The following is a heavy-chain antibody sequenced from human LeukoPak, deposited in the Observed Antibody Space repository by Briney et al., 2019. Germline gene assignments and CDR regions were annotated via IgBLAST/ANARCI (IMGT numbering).Heavy chain of an antibody. CDR1: GFTFSSYS. CDR3: ASQSSYFDY. J-gene: IGHJ4*02. Sequence: GGSLRLSCAASGFTFSSYSMNWVRQAPGKGLEWVSSISSSSSYTYYADSVKGRFTISRDNAKNSLYLQMNSLRAEDTAVYYCASQSSYFDYWGQGTLVTVSS. V-gene: IGHV3-21*01. CDR2: ISSSSSYT.